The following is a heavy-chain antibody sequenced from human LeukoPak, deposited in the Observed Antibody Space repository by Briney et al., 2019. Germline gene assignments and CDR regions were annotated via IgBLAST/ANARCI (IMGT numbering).Heavy chain of an antibody. J-gene: IGHJ4*02. CDR2: ISYDGSNK. D-gene: IGHD3-22*01. Sequence: GGSLRLSCAASGFTFSSYWMHWVRQAPGKGLEWVAVISYDGSNKYYADSVKGRFTISRDNSKNTLYLQMNSLRAEDTAVYYCARAPYYYDSSGCFDYWGQGTLVTVSS. V-gene: IGHV3-30-3*01. CDR1: GFTFSSYW. CDR3: ARAPYYYDSSGCFDY.